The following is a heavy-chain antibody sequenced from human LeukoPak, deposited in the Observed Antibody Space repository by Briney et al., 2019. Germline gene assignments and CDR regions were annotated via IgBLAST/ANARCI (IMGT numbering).Heavy chain of an antibody. CDR1: GYSFTNYW. Sequence: GESLKISCKGSGYSFTNYWIGWVRQMPGKGLEWVGIIYPGDSDTRYSPSFQGQVTISADKSIGTAYLQWSSLKASDTAMYYCARHTRDSTPLFDYWGQGTLVTVSS. CDR2: IYPGDSDT. J-gene: IGHJ4*02. CDR3: ARHTRDSTPLFDY. V-gene: IGHV5-51*01. D-gene: IGHD2-21*02.